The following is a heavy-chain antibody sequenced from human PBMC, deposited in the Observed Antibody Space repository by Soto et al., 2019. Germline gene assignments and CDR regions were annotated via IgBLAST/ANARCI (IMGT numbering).Heavy chain of an antibody. CDR1: GFTFTTYW. J-gene: IGHJ3*02. CDR2: VNTDGSST. Sequence: EVQLVESGGGSVQPGGSLRLSCTASGFTFTTYWIHLVRQAPWKGLVWVSRVNTDGSSTIYADSVKGRFTISRDNAKNTVYLQMNSLRDDDTAVYYYAGGVSNCLACDAFAIWGEGTVKSVSS. D-gene: IGHD2-21*01. V-gene: IGHV3-74*01. CDR3: AGGVSNCLACDAFAI.